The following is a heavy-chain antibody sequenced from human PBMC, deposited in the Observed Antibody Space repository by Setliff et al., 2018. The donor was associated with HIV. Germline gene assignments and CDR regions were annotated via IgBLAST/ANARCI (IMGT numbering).Heavy chain of an antibody. V-gene: IGHV7-4-1*02. J-gene: IGHJ3*02. CDR3: AREKTLGALDI. CDR2: INTNTGNP. CDR1: GYTFTSYA. Sequence: ASVKVSCKASGYTFTSYAMNWVRQAPGQGLEWMGWINTNTGNPTYAQGFTGRFVFSLDTSVSTAFLQISSPKAEDTAVYFCAREKTLGALDIWGQGTMVTVSS.